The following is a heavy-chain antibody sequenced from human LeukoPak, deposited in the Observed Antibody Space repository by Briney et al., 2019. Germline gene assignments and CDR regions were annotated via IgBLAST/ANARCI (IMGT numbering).Heavy chain of an antibody. CDR3: AKDSGNTVTTNAPIGY. Sequence: QTGGSLRLSCAASGFTFSSYAMSWVRQAPGKGLEWVSAISGSGGSTYYADSVKGRFTISRDNSKNTLYLQMNSLRAEDTAVYYCAKDSGNTVTTNAPIGYWGQGTLVTVSS. CDR1: GFTFSSYA. V-gene: IGHV3-23*01. J-gene: IGHJ4*02. D-gene: IGHD4-17*01. CDR2: ISGSGGST.